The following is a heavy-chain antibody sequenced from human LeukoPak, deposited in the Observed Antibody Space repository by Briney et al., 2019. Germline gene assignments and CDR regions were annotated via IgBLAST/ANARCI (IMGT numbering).Heavy chain of an antibody. J-gene: IGHJ4*02. V-gene: IGHV4-39*01. Sequence: SETLSPTCTVSGGSISISSYYWGWIRQPPGKGLEWIGSIYYSGSTYYNPSLKSRVTISVDTSKNQFSLKLSSVTAADTDVYYCALQGYCSSTSCLNWGQGTLVTVSS. CDR3: ALQGYCSSTSCLN. CDR2: IYYSGST. D-gene: IGHD2-2*01. CDR1: GGSISISSYY.